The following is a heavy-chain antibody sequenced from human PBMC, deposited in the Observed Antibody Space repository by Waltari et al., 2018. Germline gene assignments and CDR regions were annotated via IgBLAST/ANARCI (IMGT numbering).Heavy chain of an antibody. J-gene: IGHJ4*02. D-gene: IGHD2-15*01. CDR1: GDSMSSTYW. CDR2: VHGSGKT. CDR3: GRDRGRGLYLDS. Sequence: QLQQSGPGRVKPSGTLSLTCAVSGDSMSSTYWWSWVRQSPGKGLEWIGQVHGSGKTNYNPSFVSRVSVTLHTSANQFSLRVTSATAADTAVYYCGRDRGRGLYLDSWGQGTLVTVSP. V-gene: IGHV4-4*02.